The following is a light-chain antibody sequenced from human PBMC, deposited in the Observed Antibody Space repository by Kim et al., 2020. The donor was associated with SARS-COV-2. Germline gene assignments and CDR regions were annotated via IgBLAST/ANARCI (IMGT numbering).Light chain of an antibody. CDR1: NIGSKS. Sequence: SSELTQPPSVSVAPGKTARITCGGNNIGSKSVHWYQQKPGQAPVLVIYYDSDRPSGIPERFSGSNSGNTATLTISRVEAGDEADYYCQVWDSSSDHPDVV. CDR2: YDS. V-gene: IGLV3-21*04. CDR3: QVWDSSSDHPDVV. J-gene: IGLJ2*01.